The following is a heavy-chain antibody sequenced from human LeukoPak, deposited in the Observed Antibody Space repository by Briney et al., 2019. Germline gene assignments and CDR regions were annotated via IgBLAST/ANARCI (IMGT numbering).Heavy chain of an antibody. Sequence: PETLSLTSAVYGGSSSGYYWSWIRAPPGRGWEWIGEINHSGCTNYSPSLKSGVAISVDTSKNQFSLGLSSVTAAGAAVYCCARYLTTIDYWGQGTLVTVSS. CDR3: ARYLTTIDY. CDR1: GGSSSGYY. D-gene: IGHD4-17*01. V-gene: IGHV4-34*01. J-gene: IGHJ4*02. CDR2: INHSGCT.